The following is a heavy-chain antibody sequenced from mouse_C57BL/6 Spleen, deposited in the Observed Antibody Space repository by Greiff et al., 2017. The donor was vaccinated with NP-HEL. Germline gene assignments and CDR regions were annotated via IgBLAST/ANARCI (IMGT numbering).Heavy chain of an antibody. CDR1: GFSLSTSGMG. Sequence: QVQLKESGPGILQSSQTLSLTCSFSGFSLSTSGMGVSWIRQPSGKGLEWLAHIYWDDDKRYNPSLKSRLTISKDTSRNQVFLKITSVDTADTATYYCARRASDYYGSSYGYFDVWGTGTTVTVSS. CDR2: IYWDDDK. D-gene: IGHD1-1*01. J-gene: IGHJ1*03. V-gene: IGHV8-12*01. CDR3: ARRASDYYGSSYGYFDV.